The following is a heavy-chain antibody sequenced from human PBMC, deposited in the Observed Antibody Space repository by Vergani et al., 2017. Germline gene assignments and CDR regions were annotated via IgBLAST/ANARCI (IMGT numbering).Heavy chain of an antibody. CDR1: GGSISSYY. J-gene: IGHJ6*03. CDR2: IYYSGST. CDR3: ARSDYYYYMDV. V-gene: IGHV4-59*01. Sequence: QVQLQESGPGLVKPSETLSLTCTVSGGSISSYYWSWIRQPPGKGLEWIGYIYYSGSTNYNPSLKSRVTISVDTSKNQFSLKLSSVTAADTAGYYCARSDYYYYMDVWGKGTTVTVSS.